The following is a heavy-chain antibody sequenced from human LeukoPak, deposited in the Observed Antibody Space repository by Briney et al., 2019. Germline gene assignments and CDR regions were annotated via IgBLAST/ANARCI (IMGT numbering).Heavy chain of an antibody. CDR1: GFTFSSYW. D-gene: IGHD6-19*01. CDR2: IKQDGSEK. Sequence: PGGSLRLSCAASGFTFSSYWMSWVRQAPGKGLEWVANIKQDGSEKYYVDSVKGRFTISKDNAKNSLYLQMNSLRAEDTAVYYCARDRIAVAGHAHYYYYYGMDVWGKGTTVTVSS. CDR3: ARDRIAVAGHAHYYYYYGMDV. V-gene: IGHV3-7*03. J-gene: IGHJ6*04.